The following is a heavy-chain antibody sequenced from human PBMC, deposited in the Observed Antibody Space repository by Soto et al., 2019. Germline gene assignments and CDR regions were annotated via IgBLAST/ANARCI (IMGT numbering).Heavy chain of an antibody. V-gene: IGHV4-31*03. CDR3: ARARGSGYSPLDY. J-gene: IGHJ4*02. D-gene: IGHD3-22*01. CDR1: AGSISSGGYY. Sequence: SETLSLTCTVSAGSISSGGYYWSWLRQHPGKGLEWIGYIYYSGSTSYNPSLKSRVTISVDTSKNQFSLKLSSVTAADTAVYYCARARGSGYSPLDYWGQGNLVTVSS. CDR2: IYYSGST.